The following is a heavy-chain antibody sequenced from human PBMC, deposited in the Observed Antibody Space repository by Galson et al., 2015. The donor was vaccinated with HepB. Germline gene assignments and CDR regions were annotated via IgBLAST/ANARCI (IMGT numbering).Heavy chain of an antibody. D-gene: IGHD1-1*01. J-gene: IGHJ3*02. CDR3: TKGTPSTWTAFDI. CDR1: GFTFSNYA. CDR2: ITTSGGSA. Sequence: SLRLSCAASGFTFSNYAMSWVRQAPGKGLEWVSVITTSGGSADYADSVKGRFTNSRDNSKNTLYLQMNSLRAEDTAVYYCTKGTPSTWTAFDIWGQGTMVTVSS. V-gene: IGHV3-23*01.